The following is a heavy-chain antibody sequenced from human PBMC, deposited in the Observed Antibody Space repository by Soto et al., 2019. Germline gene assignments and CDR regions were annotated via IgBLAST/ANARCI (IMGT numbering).Heavy chain of an antibody. Sequence: GSLRLSCTASGFTFGDYAMSWVRQAPGKGLEWVGLIRSKAYGGTTEYAASVKGRFTISRDDSKSIAYLQMNSLKTEDTAVYYCTRVSSFWSGPVSHFDYWGQGTLVTVSS. V-gene: IGHV3-49*04. CDR2: IRSKAYGGTT. CDR3: TRVSSFWSGPVSHFDY. D-gene: IGHD3-3*01. J-gene: IGHJ4*02. CDR1: GFTFGDYA.